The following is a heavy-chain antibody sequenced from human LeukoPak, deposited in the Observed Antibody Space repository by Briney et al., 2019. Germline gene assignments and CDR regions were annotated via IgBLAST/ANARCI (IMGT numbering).Heavy chain of an antibody. Sequence: KSSQTLSLTCAISGNSVSSNSAAWNWIRQSPSRGLEWLGRTYYRSKWYNDYAVSVKSRISINADTSKNQFSLQLNSVTPEDTAVYARAGGWKWLGNWLDPWGQGTLVTVSS. J-gene: IGHJ5*02. V-gene: IGHV6-1*01. CDR1: GNSVSSNSAA. CDR3: AGGWKWLGNWLDP. CDR2: TYYRSKWYN. D-gene: IGHD6-19*01.